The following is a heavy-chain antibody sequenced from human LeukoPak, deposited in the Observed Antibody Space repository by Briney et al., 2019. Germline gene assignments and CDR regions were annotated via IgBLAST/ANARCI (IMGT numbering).Heavy chain of an antibody. CDR3: AKGSSGWYDGAYYFDY. CDR2: ISWNSGSI. J-gene: IGHJ4*02. D-gene: IGHD6-19*01. Sequence: PGRSLRLSCAASGFTFDDYAMHWVRQAPGKGLEWVSGISWNSGSIGYADSVKGRFTISRDNAKNSLYLQMNSLRAEDIALYYCAKGSSGWYDGAYYFDYWGQGTLVTVFS. V-gene: IGHV3-9*03. CDR1: GFTFDDYA.